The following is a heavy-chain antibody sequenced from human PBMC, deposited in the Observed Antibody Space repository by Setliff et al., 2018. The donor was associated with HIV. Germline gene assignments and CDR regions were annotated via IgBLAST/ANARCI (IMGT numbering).Heavy chain of an antibody. CDR3: ASMASSSSWYGTANYYYYGMDV. Sequence: ASVKVSCKPSGYTFTAYGLSWVRQAPGQGLEWMGWISTYSDETSYAQKLQGRVTMTTDTSTSTAYMELRRLRSEDTAVYYCASMASSSSWYGTANYYYYGMDVWGQGTTVTVSS. D-gene: IGHD6-13*01. CDR2: ISTYSDET. J-gene: IGHJ6*02. CDR1: GYTFTAYG. V-gene: IGHV1-18*01.